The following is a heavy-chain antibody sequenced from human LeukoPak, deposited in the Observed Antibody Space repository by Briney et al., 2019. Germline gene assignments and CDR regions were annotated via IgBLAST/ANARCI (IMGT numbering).Heavy chain of an antibody. CDR2: ISDTGNT. CDR1: GFTLSSYA. Sequence: GGSLRLSCAASGFTLSSYAMSWVRQAPGKGLEWVSAISDTGNTYHADSVKGRFTISRDNSKNTLYLQMNSLRAEDTAVYYCAKGSWYSSSWYYIDYWGQGTLVTVSS. J-gene: IGHJ4*02. D-gene: IGHD6-13*01. CDR3: AKGSWYSSSWYYIDY. V-gene: IGHV3-23*01.